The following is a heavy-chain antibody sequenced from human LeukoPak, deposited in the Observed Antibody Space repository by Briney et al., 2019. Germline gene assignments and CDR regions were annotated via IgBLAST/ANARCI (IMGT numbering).Heavy chain of an antibody. CDR2: INPNSGGT. D-gene: IGHD6-19*01. V-gene: IGHV1-2*02. Sequence: ASVEVSCKASGYTFTGYYMHWVRQAPGQGLEWMGWINPNSGGTNYAQKFQGRVTMTRDMSTSTVYMELSSLRSEDTAVYYCARGGYSSGWSQRLYYYYYMDVWGKGTTVTVSS. CDR3: ARGGYSSGWSQRLYYYYYMDV. J-gene: IGHJ6*03. CDR1: GYTFTGYY.